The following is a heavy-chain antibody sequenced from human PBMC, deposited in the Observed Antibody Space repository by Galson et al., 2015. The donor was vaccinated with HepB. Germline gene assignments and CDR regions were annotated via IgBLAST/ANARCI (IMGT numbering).Heavy chain of an antibody. Sequence: SLRLSCAASGFTFSSYAMSWVRQAPGKGLEWVSAISGSGGSTNYADSVKGRFTISRDNSKNTLYLQMNSLRAEDTAVYYCASPYSSSGRRSFDLWGRGTLVTVSS. CDR3: ASPYSSSGRRSFDL. V-gene: IGHV3-23*01. J-gene: IGHJ2*01. CDR1: GFTFSSYA. CDR2: ISGSGGST. D-gene: IGHD6-13*01.